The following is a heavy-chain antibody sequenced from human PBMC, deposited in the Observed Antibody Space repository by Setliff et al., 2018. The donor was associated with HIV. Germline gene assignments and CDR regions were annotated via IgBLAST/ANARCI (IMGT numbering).Heavy chain of an antibody. D-gene: IGHD5-12*01. Sequence: ASVKVSCKPSGYSFTNHYMHWVRQAPGQGLEWMGVINPTGGSTRNTQKFQGRVAMTRDTSTSTVYMELSSLRSEDTAVYYCASAGAWQSNALDIWGQGTMVTVSS. J-gene: IGHJ3*02. CDR3: ASAGAWQSNALDI. CDR1: GYSFTNHY. V-gene: IGHV1-46*01. CDR2: INPTGGST.